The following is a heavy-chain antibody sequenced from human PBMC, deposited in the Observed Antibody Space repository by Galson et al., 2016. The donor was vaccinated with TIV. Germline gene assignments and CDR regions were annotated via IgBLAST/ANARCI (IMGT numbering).Heavy chain of an antibody. CDR1: GDTFSSYP. D-gene: IGHD4-23*01. CDR3: ARSPCGYGGRGDA. J-gene: IGHJ1*01. CDR2: INPIFGTT. V-gene: IGHV1-69*05. Sequence: SVKVSCKASGDTFSSYPINWVRQAPGQGLEWMGGINPIFGTTNYAQNFQGRVTITTDESTSTAYMELTSLRSEDTAVYYCARSPCGYGGRGDAWGQGTLVTVSS.